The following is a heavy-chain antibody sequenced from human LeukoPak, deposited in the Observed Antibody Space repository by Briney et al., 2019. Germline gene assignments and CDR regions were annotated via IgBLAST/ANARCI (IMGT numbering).Heavy chain of an antibody. V-gene: IGHV3-11*04. CDR1: GFTFSDYY. CDR3: ARGSSSWWDSGYFQH. Sequence: KTGGSLRLSCAASGFTFSDYYMSWIRQAPGKGLEWVSYISSSGSTIYYADSVKGRFTISRDNAKNSMYLQMNSLRAEDTAVYYCARGSSSWWDSGYFQHWGQGTLVTVSS. D-gene: IGHD6-13*01. CDR2: ISSSGSTI. J-gene: IGHJ1*01.